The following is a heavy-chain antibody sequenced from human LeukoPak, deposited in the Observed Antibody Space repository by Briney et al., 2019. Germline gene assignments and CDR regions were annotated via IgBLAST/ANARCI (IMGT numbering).Heavy chain of an antibody. D-gene: IGHD4-23*01. V-gene: IGHV1-18*01. J-gene: IGHJ3*02. CDR3: ARVTGLRWGGAFDI. CDR2: ISAYNGNT. CDR1: GYTFTSYG. Sequence: ASVKVSCKSSGYTFTSYGIRWVRQAPGQGLEWMGWISAYNGNTNYAQKLQGRVTMTTDTSTSTAYMELRSLRSDDTAVYYCARVTGLRWGGAFDIWGQGTMVTVSS.